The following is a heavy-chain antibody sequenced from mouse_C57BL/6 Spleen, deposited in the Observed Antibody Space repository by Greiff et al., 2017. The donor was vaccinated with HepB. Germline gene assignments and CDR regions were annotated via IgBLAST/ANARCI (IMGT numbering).Heavy chain of an antibody. D-gene: IGHD1-1*01. CDR2: ISSGSSTI. J-gene: IGHJ4*01. V-gene: IGHV5-17*01. CDR1: GFTFSDYG. CDR3: ARNLWAYYYGSSYDYYAMDY. Sequence: EVQVVESGGGLVKPGGSLKLSCAASGFTFSDYGMHWVRQAPEKGLEWVAYISSGSSTIYYADTVKGRFTISRDNAKNTLFLQMTSLRSEDTAMYYCARNLWAYYYGSSYDYYAMDYWGQGTSVTVSS.